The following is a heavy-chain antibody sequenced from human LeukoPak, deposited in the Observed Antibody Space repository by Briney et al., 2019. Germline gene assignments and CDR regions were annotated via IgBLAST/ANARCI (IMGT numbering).Heavy chain of an antibody. D-gene: IGHD6-19*01. CDR1: GFTFSSYA. Sequence: GGSLRLSCAASGFTFSSYAMHWVRQAPGKGLEWVAVISYDGSNKYYADSVKGRFTISRDNSKNTLYLQMNSLRAEDTAVYYCARAVAVAGTWDYYYGMDVWGKGTTVTVSS. CDR3: ARAVAVAGTWDYYYGMDV. CDR2: ISYDGSNK. J-gene: IGHJ6*04. V-gene: IGHV3-30*04.